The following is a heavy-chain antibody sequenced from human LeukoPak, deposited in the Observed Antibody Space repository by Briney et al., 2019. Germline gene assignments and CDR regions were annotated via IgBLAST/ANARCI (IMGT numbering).Heavy chain of an antibody. J-gene: IGHJ4*02. CDR1: GGTFSSYT. Sequence: SVKVSCKASGGTFSSYTISWVRQAPGQGLEWMGRIIPILGIANYAQKFQGKVTITADKYKSTAYMELSSLRSEDTAVYYCVRDPMWEGSAYWGQGTLVTVSS. CDR2: IIPILGIA. V-gene: IGHV1-69*04. D-gene: IGHD1-26*01. CDR3: VRDPMWEGSAY.